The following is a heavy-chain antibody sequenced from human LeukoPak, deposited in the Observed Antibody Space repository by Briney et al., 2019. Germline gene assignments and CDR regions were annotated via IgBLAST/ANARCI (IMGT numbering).Heavy chain of an antibody. V-gene: IGHV3-48*01. CDR3: SSSGSSFYFDY. CDR1: GFTFSSYP. J-gene: IGHJ4*02. Sequence: GGSLRLSCAASGFTFSSYPMNWVRQAPGKGLEWVSYIDSGSRITYYADSVKGRFTISRDNSKNTLYLQMNSLRAEDTAVYYCSSSGSSFYFDYRGQGTLVTVSS. CDR2: IDSGSRIT. D-gene: IGHD3-22*01.